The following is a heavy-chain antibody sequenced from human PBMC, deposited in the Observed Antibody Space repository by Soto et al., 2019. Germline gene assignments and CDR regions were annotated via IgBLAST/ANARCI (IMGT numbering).Heavy chain of an antibody. D-gene: IGHD3-10*01. CDR1: GGSFSGYY. J-gene: IGHJ6*02. Sequence: PSETLSLTCAVYGGSFSGYYWSWIRQPPGKGLEWIGEINHSGSTNYNPSLKSRVTISVDTSKNQFSLKLSSVTAADTAVYYCARLPAVSSFLYYYYGMEVWGQGTTVTVSS. V-gene: IGHV4-34*01. CDR2: INHSGST. CDR3: ARLPAVSSFLYYYYGMEV.